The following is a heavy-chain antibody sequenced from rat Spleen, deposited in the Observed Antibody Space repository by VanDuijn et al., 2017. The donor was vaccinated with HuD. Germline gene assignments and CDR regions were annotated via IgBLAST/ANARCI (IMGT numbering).Heavy chain of an antibody. CDR2: VWSDGDT. J-gene: IGHJ2*01. V-gene: IGHV2-32*01. CDR1: GFTLTRYH. Sequence: QVQLKESGPGLVQPSQTLSLTCTVSGFTLTRYHVHWVRQPPGKGLEWMGVVWSDGDTSYNSALKSRLSISRDTSKSQVFLKMNSLQTDDTAIYFCTTIVYYYYSGYFDYWGQGVTVTVSS. CDR3: TTIVYYYYSGYFDY. D-gene: IGHD1-1*01.